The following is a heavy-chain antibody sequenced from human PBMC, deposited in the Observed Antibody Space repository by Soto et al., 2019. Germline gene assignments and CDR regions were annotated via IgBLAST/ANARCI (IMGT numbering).Heavy chain of an antibody. V-gene: IGHV1-8*01. J-gene: IGHJ4*02. CDR1: GYTFTSYD. CDR2: MNPNRGNT. Sequence: QVQLVQSGAEVKKPGASVKVSCKASGYTFTSYDINWVRQATGQGLEWMGWMNPNRGNTGYAQKFQGSVTMTRNPDMSTAYIELSSLRSEDTAVYYCASALRPFFDYWGQGTLVTVSS. CDR3: ASALRPFFDY.